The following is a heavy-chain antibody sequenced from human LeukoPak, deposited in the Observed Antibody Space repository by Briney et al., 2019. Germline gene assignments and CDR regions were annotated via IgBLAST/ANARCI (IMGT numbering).Heavy chain of an antibody. Sequence: GSVKVSCTASGYTFTGYHMHWVRQAPGQGLEWMGWINPNSGGTNYAQKFQGTVTMTRDTSISTAYMELSRLRSDDTAVYYCARNLAAAAIVVPSRLWWFDPWGQGNLVTVSP. D-gene: IGHD6-13*01. CDR3: ARNLAAAAIVVPSRLWWFDP. CDR1: GYTFTGYH. V-gene: IGHV1-2*02. CDR2: INPNSGGT. J-gene: IGHJ5*02.